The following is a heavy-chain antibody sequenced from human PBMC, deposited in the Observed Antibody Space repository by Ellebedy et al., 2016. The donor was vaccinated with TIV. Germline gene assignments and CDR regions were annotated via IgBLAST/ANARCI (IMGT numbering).Heavy chain of an antibody. V-gene: IGHV3-11*06. CDR2: INTGSSYT. CDR3: AREGNHKPFDY. CDR1: GFTFSDYH. Sequence: GESLKISCAASGFTFSDYHVSWIRQAPGRGLEWISYINTGSSYTKYADSVWGRFTISRDNSKRSLYLQMNNLRVEDTGVYYCAREGNHKPFDYWGQGTLVTVSS. J-gene: IGHJ4*02. D-gene: IGHD3-10*01.